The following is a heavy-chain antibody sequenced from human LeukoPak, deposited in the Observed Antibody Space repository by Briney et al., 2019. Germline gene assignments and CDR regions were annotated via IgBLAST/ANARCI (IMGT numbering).Heavy chain of an antibody. J-gene: IGHJ5*02. D-gene: IGHD6-19*01. CDR2: LYHNGNS. CDR3: ARVYSSGWYQWFDP. CDR1: GGSISTNSYS. V-gene: IGHV4-39*07. Sequence: PSETLSLTCIVSGGSISTNSYSWGWLRQPPGKGLEWIGTLYHNGNSYYTPSLERRVTITADTSKNQFSLKLNSVTAADTAIYHCARVYSSGWYQWFDPWGQGTLVTVSS.